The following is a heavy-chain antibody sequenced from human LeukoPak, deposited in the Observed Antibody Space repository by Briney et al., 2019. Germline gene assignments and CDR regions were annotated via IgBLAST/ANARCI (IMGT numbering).Heavy chain of an antibody. CDR3: AYTNNLKY. V-gene: IGHV3-7*01. J-gene: IGHJ4*02. Sequence: GGSLRLSCAASGFTFGGHWMNWVRQAPGRGLEWVANIRYDGSEKYYVDSVKGRFTIFRDDAKTSLSLQMNSVRAEDTAVYYCAYTNNLKYWGQGTLVTVPS. CDR2: IRYDGSEK. CDR1: GFTFGGHW. D-gene: IGHD2-8*01.